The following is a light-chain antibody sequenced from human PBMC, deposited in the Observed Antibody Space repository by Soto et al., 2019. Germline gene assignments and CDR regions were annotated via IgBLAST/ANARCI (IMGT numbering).Light chain of an antibody. CDR2: KAS. Sequence: DIQMTQSPSTLSASVGDRVTITCRASQSIRSWLAWYQQKPGKAPKLLIYKASSLESGVPSRFSGSGSGTEFTRTISSLQPDDLATYYCQQYNSFPTFGQGTKVEIK. CDR3: QQYNSFPT. V-gene: IGKV1-5*03. CDR1: QSIRSW. J-gene: IGKJ1*01.